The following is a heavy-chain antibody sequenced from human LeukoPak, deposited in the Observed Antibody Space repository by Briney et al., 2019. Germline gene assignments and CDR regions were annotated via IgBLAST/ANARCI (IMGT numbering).Heavy chain of an antibody. V-gene: IGHV4-59*12. CDR2: IYYSGST. CDR1: GGSISSYY. J-gene: IGHJ6*03. D-gene: IGHD6-13*01. CDR3: ARGVAAAGPDYYYYYMDV. Sequence: PSETLSLTCTVSGGSISSYYWSWIRQPPGKGLEWIGYIYYSGSTNYNPSLKSRVTISVDTSKNQFSLKLSSVTAADTAVYYCARGVAAAGPDYYYYYMDVWGKGTTVTVSS.